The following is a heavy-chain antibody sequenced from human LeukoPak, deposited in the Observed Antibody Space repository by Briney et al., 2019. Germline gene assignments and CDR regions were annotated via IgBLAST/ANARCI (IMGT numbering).Heavy chain of an antibody. CDR2: ISYDGSNK. J-gene: IGHJ4*02. CDR1: GFTFSSYA. CDR3: AREAVADFDY. D-gene: IGHD6-19*01. V-gene: IGHV3-30-3*01. Sequence: GGSLRLSCAASGFTFSSYAMHWVRQAPGKGLEWVAVISYDGSNKYYADSVKGRFTTSRDNSKNTLYLQMNSLRAEDTAVYYCAREAVADFDYWGQGTLVTVSS.